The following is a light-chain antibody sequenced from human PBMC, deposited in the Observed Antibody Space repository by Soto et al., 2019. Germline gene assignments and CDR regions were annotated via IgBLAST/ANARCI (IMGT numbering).Light chain of an antibody. CDR2: GSY. Sequence: QSALTQPPSVSGAPGQRVTISCTGSSSNIGAGSDVHWYQQVPGTAPKLLVYGSYNRPSGVPDRFSGSKSGTSASLAITGLQAEDEADFYCQSYDSSLSAWVFGSGTKVTV. CDR1: SSNIGAGSD. J-gene: IGLJ1*01. V-gene: IGLV1-40*01. CDR3: QSYDSSLSAWV.